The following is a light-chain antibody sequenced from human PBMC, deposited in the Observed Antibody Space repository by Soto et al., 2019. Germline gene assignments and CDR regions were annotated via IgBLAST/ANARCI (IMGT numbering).Light chain of an antibody. CDR2: GAS. CDR3: QQHSHWPPWT. J-gene: IGKJ1*01. Sequence: EIVLTQSPGTLSLSPGERATLSCRASQSVRSSYLAWYRQKPGQAPRLLIYGASSRATGIPDRFSGSGSGTDFTLTISSLEPEDFAVYYCQQHSHWPPWTFGQGTKVDIK. V-gene: IGKV3D-20*02. CDR1: QSVRSSY.